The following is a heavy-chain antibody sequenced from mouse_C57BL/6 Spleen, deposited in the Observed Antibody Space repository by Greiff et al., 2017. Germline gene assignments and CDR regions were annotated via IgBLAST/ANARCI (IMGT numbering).Heavy chain of an antibody. CDR2: IYPGDGDT. D-gene: IGHD1-1*01. Sequence: VQRVQSGAELVKPGASVKISCKASGYAFSSYWMNWVKQRPGEGLEWIGQIYPGDGDTNYNGKFKGKATLTADKSSSTAYMQLSSLTSEDSAVYCCARFDYGSWFAYWGQGTLVTVSA. CDR3: ARFDYGSWFAY. J-gene: IGHJ3*01. CDR1: GYAFSSYW. V-gene: IGHV1-80*01.